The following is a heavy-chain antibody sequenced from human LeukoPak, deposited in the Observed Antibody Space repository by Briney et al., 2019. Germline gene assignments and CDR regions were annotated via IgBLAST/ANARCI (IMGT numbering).Heavy chain of an antibody. CDR2: IYNYGST. CDR3: ARGVGYGDSRHYDH. J-gene: IGHJ4*01. D-gene: IGHD4-17*01. Sequence: SETLSLTCSVSGDSITSYYWAWIRQSPEKGLEWIGYIYNYGSTKYEPSLKSRVSISEDTAKNQFSLHLKSVTAADTAVYYCARGVGYGDSRHYDHWRDGILVTVSS. V-gene: IGHV4-59*01. CDR1: GDSITSYY.